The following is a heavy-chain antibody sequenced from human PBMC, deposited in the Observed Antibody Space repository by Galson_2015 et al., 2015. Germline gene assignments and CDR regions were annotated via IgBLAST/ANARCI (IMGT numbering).Heavy chain of an antibody. CDR2: INPSGGST. CDR3: ARDQVEQLVMGYYYYYGMDV. Sequence: SVKVSCKPSGYTFTSYYMHWVRQAPGQGLEWMGIINPSGGSTSYAQKFQGRVTMTRDTSTSTVYMELSSLRSEDTAVYYCARDQVEQLVMGYYYYYGMDVWGQGTTVTVSS. V-gene: IGHV1-46*01. CDR1: GYTFTSYY. J-gene: IGHJ6*02. D-gene: IGHD6-6*01.